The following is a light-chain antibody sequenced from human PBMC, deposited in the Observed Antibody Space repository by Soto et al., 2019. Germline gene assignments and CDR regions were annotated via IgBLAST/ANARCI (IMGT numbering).Light chain of an antibody. Sequence: DIVMTQSPLSLPVTPGEPASISCTSSQSLLQSNGYNSLDWYLQKPGQSQQLLIYFGSYRASGVPDRFSGSGSGTDFTLKIRRVEAEDVGVYYCMQSQQSPPTFGHGTKVAI. CDR2: FGS. CDR1: QSLLQSNGYNS. CDR3: MQSQQSPPT. V-gene: IGKV2-28*01. J-gene: IGKJ1*01.